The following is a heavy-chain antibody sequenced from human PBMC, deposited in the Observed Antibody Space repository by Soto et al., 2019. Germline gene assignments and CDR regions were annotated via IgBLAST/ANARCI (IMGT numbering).Heavy chain of an antibody. CDR3: ARARGRGYSYAI. J-gene: IGHJ1*01. Sequence: QVQLVESGGGVVQPGRSLRLSCAASGFTFSSYAMHWVRQAPGKGLEWGAVISYDGSTKYYAVSVKGRFTISRDNAKDALYVLMNSLRAVDTAVYYFARARGRGYSYAIWGQGTLVTVSS. CDR2: ISYDGSTK. V-gene: IGHV3-30-3*01. D-gene: IGHD5-18*01. CDR1: GFTFSSYA.